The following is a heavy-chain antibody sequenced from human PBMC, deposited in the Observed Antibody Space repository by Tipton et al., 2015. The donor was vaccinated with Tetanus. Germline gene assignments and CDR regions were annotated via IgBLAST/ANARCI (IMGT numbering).Heavy chain of an antibody. J-gene: IGHJ4*02. Sequence: TLSLTCTVSGGSIRSGGYYWTWIRQHPERGLEWIGYIYYTGNTYYNPSVRSRLTLSLQRSKNQVSLKLSSVTAADTAVYYCVRGRGLGEYSFGFEYWGQGALVTVTS. CDR1: GGSIRSGGYY. D-gene: IGHD5-12*01. CDR3: VRGRGLGEYSFGFEY. V-gene: IGHV4-30-4*01. CDR2: IYYTGNT.